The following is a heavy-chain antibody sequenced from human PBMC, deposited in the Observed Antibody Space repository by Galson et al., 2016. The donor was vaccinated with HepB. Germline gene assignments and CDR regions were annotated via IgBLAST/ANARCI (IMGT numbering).Heavy chain of an antibody. Sequence: SLRLSCAASGFIFGNYNMNWVRQAPGEGLEWVSSITTTSSHIQYADSVKGRFTISGDKAKNSLFLQINGLRAEDTAIYYCATWGFTVTGEYVDNWGQGTLVTVSS. CDR1: GFIFGNYN. J-gene: IGHJ4*02. D-gene: IGHD4-17*01. CDR2: ITTTSSHI. CDR3: ATWGFTVTGEYVDN. V-gene: IGHV3-21*01.